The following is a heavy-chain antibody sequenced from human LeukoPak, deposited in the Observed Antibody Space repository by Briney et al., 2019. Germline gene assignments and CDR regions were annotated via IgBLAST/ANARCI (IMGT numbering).Heavy chain of an antibody. D-gene: IGHD3-10*01. CDR2: LRYDGTNE. J-gene: IGHJ4*02. V-gene: IGHV3-30*02. Sequence: GGSLRLSCAASGFTFSDYGMHWVRQAPGKGPEWVAFLRYDGTNEYYSDSVRGRFTISRDNSKNTVYLQMNSLRTEDTAVYYCAKDRISLGELLSSLEYWGQGILVTVSS. CDR1: GFTFSDYG. CDR3: AKDRISLGELLSSLEY.